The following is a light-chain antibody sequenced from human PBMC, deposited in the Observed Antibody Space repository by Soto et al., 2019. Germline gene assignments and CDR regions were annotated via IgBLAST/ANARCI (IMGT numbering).Light chain of an antibody. CDR2: DVS. Sequence: QSALTQPRSVSGSPGQSVTISYTGTSSDVGGYSFVSWYRQHPGKAPKLMIYDVSKRPSGVPDRFSGSKSGNTASLTISGLQAEDEADYYCCSYAGSYTYVFGTGTKLTVL. J-gene: IGLJ1*01. CDR1: SSDVGGYSF. CDR3: CSYAGSYTYV. V-gene: IGLV2-11*01.